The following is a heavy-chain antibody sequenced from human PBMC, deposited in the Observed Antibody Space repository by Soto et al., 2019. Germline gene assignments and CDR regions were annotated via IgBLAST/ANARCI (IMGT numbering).Heavy chain of an antibody. CDR1: GFTFSSYA. Sequence: GGSLRLSCAASGFTFSSYARSWVRQAPGKGLEWVSAISGSGGSTYYADSVKGRFTISRDNSKNTLYLQMNSLRAEDTAVYYCAKFRSWSDRFDYWGQGTLVTVSS. D-gene: IGHD6-13*01. CDR3: AKFRSWSDRFDY. V-gene: IGHV3-23*01. J-gene: IGHJ4*02. CDR2: ISGSGGST.